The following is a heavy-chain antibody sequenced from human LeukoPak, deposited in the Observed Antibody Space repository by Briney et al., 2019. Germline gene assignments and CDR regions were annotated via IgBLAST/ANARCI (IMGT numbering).Heavy chain of an antibody. CDR2: INPNSGGT. Sequence: GASVKVSCKASGYTFTGYYMHWVRQAPGQGLEWMGRINPNSGGTNYAQKFQGRVTMTRDTSTSTVHMELSGLRSEDTAVYYCARDQEGFDYWGQGTQVTVSS. V-gene: IGHV1-2*06. CDR3: ARDQEGFDY. CDR1: GYTFTGYY. J-gene: IGHJ4*02.